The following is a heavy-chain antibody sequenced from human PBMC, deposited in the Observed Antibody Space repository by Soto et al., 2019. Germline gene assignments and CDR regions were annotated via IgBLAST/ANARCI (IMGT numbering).Heavy chain of an antibody. CDR2: IYHSGST. Sequence: XETLSLTCAVAGYSISSGYYWGWIRQPPGKGLEWIGSIYHSGSTYNNPSLKSRVTISVDTSKNQFSLKLSSVTAADTAVYYCARVGGYGMDVWGQGTTVTVSS. CDR1: GYSISSGYY. V-gene: IGHV4-38-2*01. D-gene: IGHD3-10*01. CDR3: ARVGGYGMDV. J-gene: IGHJ6*02.